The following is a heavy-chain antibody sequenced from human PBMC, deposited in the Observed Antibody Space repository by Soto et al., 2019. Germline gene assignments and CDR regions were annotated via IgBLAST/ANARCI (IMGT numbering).Heavy chain of an antibody. CDR3: ARGGSGSYATGGYYYYGMDV. D-gene: IGHD1-26*01. Sequence: QVQLVQSGAEVKKPGSSEKVSCKASGGTFNSYAINWVRQAPGQGLEWMGGIIPIFGTANYAQEFQGRVTISADESMSTGYMDLSSLRAEDTALYYCARGGSGSYATGGYYYYGMDVWGQGTTVTVSS. CDR1: GGTFNSYA. CDR2: IIPIFGTA. V-gene: IGHV1-69*01. J-gene: IGHJ6*02.